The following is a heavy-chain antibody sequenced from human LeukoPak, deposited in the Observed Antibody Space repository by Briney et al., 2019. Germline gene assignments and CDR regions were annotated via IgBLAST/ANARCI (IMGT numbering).Heavy chain of an antibody. J-gene: IGHJ5*02. V-gene: IGHV4-4*09. Sequence: SETLSLTCTVSGGSVSSYYWSWIRQPPGKGLEWIGYIYNSENTKYNSSLESRVTMSIDTSKDRLFLKLSSVTAADTAVYYCARGVRIAVAGTVLGGFDPWGQGTLV. D-gene: IGHD6-19*01. CDR3: ARGVRIAVAGTVLGGFDP. CDR2: IYNSENT. CDR1: GGSVSSYY.